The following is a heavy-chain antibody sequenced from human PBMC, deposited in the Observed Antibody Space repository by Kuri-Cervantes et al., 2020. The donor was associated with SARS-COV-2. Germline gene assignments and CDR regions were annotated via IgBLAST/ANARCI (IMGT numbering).Heavy chain of an antibody. V-gene: IGHV2-5*02. CDR1: GFSLDTSGVG. Sequence: SGPTLVKPTQTLTLTCTFSGFSLDTSGVGVGWIRQPPGKALEWLAHIFWDEDKRYSPSLKSRLTITKDTSKNQVVLTMTNMDPVDTATYYCARIQRTFAADAFDIWGQGTMVTVSS. CDR2: IFWDEDK. J-gene: IGHJ3*02. D-gene: IGHD5-18*01. CDR3: ARIQRTFAADAFDI.